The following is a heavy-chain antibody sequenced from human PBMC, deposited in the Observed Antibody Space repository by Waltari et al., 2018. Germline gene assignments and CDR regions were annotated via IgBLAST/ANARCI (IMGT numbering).Heavy chain of an antibody. V-gene: IGHV1-8*01. CDR1: GYTFTSSD. J-gene: IGHJ4*02. CDR3: ARALRIQLWSVGY. D-gene: IGHD5-18*01. CDR2: MNHNSGNT. Sequence: QVQLVQSGAEVKKPGASVQVSCKASGYTFTSSDINWVRKATGQGLEWMGWMNHNSGNTGYAQKFQGRVTMTRNTSISTAYMELSSLRSEDTAVYYCARALRIQLWSVGYWGQGTLVTVSS.